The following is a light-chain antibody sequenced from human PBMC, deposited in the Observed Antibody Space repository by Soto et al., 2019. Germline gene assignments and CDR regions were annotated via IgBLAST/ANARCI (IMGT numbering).Light chain of an antibody. V-gene: IGLV2-14*01. CDR3: SSFAGVV. Sequence: QSVLTQPACVSGSPGQSITISCSGTSSDVGGYNYVSWYQQHPGKAPKLMIYDVSNRPSGVSNRFSGSKSGNTASLTISGLQAEDEADYYCSSFAGVVFGGGTKLTVL. CDR2: DVS. CDR1: SSDVGGYNY. J-gene: IGLJ2*01.